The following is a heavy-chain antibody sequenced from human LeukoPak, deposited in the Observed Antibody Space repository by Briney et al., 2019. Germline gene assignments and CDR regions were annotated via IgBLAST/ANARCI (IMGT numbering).Heavy chain of an antibody. Sequence: GASVKVSCKASGYTFTGYYMHWVRQAPGQGLEWMGWINPNSGGTNYAQKFQGRVTMTRDTSISTAYMELSRLRSDDTAVYYRALTRRGYSYGLDYWGQGTLVTVSS. D-gene: IGHD5-18*01. V-gene: IGHV1-2*02. CDR3: ALTRRGYSYGLDY. J-gene: IGHJ4*02. CDR1: GYTFTGYY. CDR2: INPNSGGT.